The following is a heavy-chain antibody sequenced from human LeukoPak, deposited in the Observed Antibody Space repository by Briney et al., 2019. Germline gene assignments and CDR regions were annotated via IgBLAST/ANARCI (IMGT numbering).Heavy chain of an antibody. D-gene: IGHD3-3*01. CDR2: IVVGSGNT. CDR3: AADHGRFLDPYYFDY. J-gene: IGHJ4*02. V-gene: IGHV1-58*02. Sequence: ASVKVSCKASGFTFTSSAMQWARQARGQRLEWIGWIVVGSGNTNYAQKFQERVTITRDMSTSTAYMELSSLRSEDTAVYYCAADHGRFLDPYYFDYWGQGTLVTVSS. CDR1: GFTFTSSA.